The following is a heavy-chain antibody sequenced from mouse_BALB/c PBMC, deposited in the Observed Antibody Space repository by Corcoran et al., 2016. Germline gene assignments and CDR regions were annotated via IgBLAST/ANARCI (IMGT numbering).Heavy chain of an antibody. Sequence: EVQLQQSGAELVKPGASVKLSCTASGFNIKDTYMHWVKQRPEQGLEWIGRIDPANGNTKYDPKFQGKATITADTSSNTAYLQLSSLTSEDTAVDYCARSKPYYAMDYWCQGTSVTVSS. J-gene: IGHJ4*01. CDR1: GFNIKDTY. V-gene: IGHV14-3*02. CDR3: ARSKPYYAMDY. CDR2: IDPANGNT.